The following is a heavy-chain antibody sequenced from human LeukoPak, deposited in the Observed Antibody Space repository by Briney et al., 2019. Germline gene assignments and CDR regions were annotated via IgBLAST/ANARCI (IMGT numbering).Heavy chain of an antibody. CDR1: GFTFSSYS. J-gene: IGHJ6*03. CDR2: ISSSSSYI. CDR3: ARDQRDYGDYFNYYYYMDV. Sequence: GGSLRLSCAASGFTFSSYSMNWVRQAPGKGLEWVSSISSSSSYIYYADSVKGRFTISRDNAKNSLYLQMNSLRAEDTAVYYCARDQRDYGDYFNYYYYMDVWGKGTTVTVSS. V-gene: IGHV3-21*01. D-gene: IGHD4-17*01.